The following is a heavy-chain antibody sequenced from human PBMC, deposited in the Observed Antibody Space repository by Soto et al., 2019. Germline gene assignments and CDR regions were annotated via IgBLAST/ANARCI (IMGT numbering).Heavy chain of an antibody. J-gene: IGHJ6*02. V-gene: IGHV1-46*01. CDR1: GYTFASYY. Sequence: QVQLVQSGAEVKKPGASVKVYCKASGYTFASYYMHWVRQAPGQGLEWMGIINPSSGRTSYPQKFHGRVTMTGDTSTSTVYMELSSLRSEDTAVYYCASAVGINHYYSYGMDAWGQGTTVTFSS. CDR2: INPSSGRT. D-gene: IGHD1-26*01. CDR3: ASAVGINHYYSYGMDA.